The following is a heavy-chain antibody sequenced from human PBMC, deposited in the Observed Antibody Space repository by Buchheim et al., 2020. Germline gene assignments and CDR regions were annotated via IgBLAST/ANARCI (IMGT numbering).Heavy chain of an antibody. V-gene: IGHV1-69*01. CDR3: AVSLGDGYNLHYYYYRMDV. J-gene: IGHJ6*02. CDR1: GGTFSSYA. D-gene: IGHD5-24*01. CDR2: INSIYGTA. Sequence: QVQLVQSGAEVKKPGSSVKVSCKASGGTFSSYAISWVRQAPGQGLEWMGGINSIYGTATYAQKFQGRVTITADESTSTAYVELRSRRSEYAAVYYCAVSLGDGYNLHYYYYRMDVWGQGTT.